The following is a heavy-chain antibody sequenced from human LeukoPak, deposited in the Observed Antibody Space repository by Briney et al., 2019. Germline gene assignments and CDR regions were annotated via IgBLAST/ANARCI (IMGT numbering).Heavy chain of an antibody. Sequence: PSETLSLTCTVSGGSISSSSYYWGWIRQPPGKGLEWIGSIYYSGSTYYNPSLKSRVTISVDTSKNQFSLKLSSVTAADTAVYYCARDRIVVVPAATDWFDPWGQGTLVTVSS. V-gene: IGHV4-39*07. J-gene: IGHJ5*02. CDR1: GGSISSSSYY. D-gene: IGHD2-2*01. CDR2: IYYSGST. CDR3: ARDRIVVVPAATDWFDP.